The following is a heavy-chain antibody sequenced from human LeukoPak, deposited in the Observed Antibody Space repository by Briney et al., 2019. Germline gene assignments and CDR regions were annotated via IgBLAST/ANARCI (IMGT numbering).Heavy chain of an antibody. CDR2: ISSTNTYI. CDR1: GFTFNTYS. D-gene: IGHD1-26*01. V-gene: IGHV3-21*01. CDR3: ARDDERDYTNLVGATLDY. J-gene: IGHJ4*02. Sequence: GGSLRLSCAASGFTFNTYSMQWVRQAPGRGLEWVSSISSTNTYIYYADSVKGRFTISRNTAKNSLYLQMSSLRAEDTAVYYCARDDERDYTNLVGATLDYWGRGTLVTVSS.